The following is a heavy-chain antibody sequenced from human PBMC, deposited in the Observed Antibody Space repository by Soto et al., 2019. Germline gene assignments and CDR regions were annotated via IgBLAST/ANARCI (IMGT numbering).Heavy chain of an antibody. CDR2: INPSGGST. J-gene: IGHJ6*02. Sequence: ASVKVSCKASGYTFTSYYMHWVRQAPGQGLEWMGIINPSGGSTSYAQKFQGRVTITKDTSKNQVVLTMTNMDPVDTATYYCAHYYDFWSGYDYYGMDVWGQGTTVTVSS. V-gene: IGHV1-46*01. D-gene: IGHD3-3*01. CDR1: GYTFTSYY. CDR3: AHYYDFWSGYDYYGMDV.